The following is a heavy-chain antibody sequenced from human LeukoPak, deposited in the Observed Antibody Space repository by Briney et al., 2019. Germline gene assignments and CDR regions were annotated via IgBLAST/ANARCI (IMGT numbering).Heavy chain of an antibody. V-gene: IGHV1-18*01. J-gene: IGHJ3*02. Sequence: GASVKVSCKASGYTFTSYGISWVRQAPGQGLEWMGWISAYNGNTNYAQKFQGRVTMTEDTSTDTAYMELSSLRSEDTAVYYCAAAKTYYYDTSGYYFPLNAFDIWGQGTMVTVSS. D-gene: IGHD3-22*01. CDR3: AAAKTYYYDTSGYYFPLNAFDI. CDR1: GYTFTSYG. CDR2: ISAYNGNT.